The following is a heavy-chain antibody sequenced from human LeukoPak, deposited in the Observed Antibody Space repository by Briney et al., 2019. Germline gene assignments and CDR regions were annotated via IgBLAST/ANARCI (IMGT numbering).Heavy chain of an antibody. D-gene: IGHD3-22*01. CDR2: ISTSGSTK. CDR3: ARDRDPGYNDSSGYRRVNAFDI. Sequence: GGSLRLSCAASGFTFSTYSMNWVRQAPGKGLEWVSYISTSGSTKYYADSVKGRFTISRDNAKNSLYLQMNSLRAEDTAVYYCARDRDPGYNDSSGYRRVNAFDIWGQGTMVTVSS. V-gene: IGHV3-48*04. CDR1: GFTFSTYS. J-gene: IGHJ3*02.